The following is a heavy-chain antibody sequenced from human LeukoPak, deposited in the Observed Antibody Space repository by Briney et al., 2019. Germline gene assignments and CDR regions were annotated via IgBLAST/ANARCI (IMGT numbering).Heavy chain of an antibody. CDR3: ARNPRIRPFLFDY. CDR1: GGSISSSSYY. V-gene: IGHV4-39*01. CDR2: IYYSGST. D-gene: IGHD1-14*01. Sequence: SETLSLTCTVSGGSISSSSYYWGWIRQPPGKGLEWIGSIYYSGSTYYNPSLKSRVTISVDTSKNQFSLKLSSVTAADTAVYYCARNPRIRPFLFDYWGQGTLVTVSS. J-gene: IGHJ4*02.